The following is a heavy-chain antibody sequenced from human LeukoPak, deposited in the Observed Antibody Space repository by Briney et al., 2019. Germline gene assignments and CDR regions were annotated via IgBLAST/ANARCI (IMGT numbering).Heavy chain of an antibody. V-gene: IGHV4-31*03. J-gene: IGHJ4*02. CDR3: ARGKVAGTRFDY. CDR2: SYYSVCT. CDR1: GGSVSSGGYY. Sequence: PSETLFLTCTVSGGSVSSGGYYWSWIRHRPGEGLEWIGYSYYSVCTYYNPSLKSRLTISLDTSKNQFSLNVSSVTVADTAVYYCARGKVAGTRFDYWGQGSLVTVSS. D-gene: IGHD6-19*01.